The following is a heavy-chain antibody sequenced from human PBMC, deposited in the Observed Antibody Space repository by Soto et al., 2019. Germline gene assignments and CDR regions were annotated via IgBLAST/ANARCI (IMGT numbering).Heavy chain of an antibody. Sequence: GASVKVSCKASGGTFSSYAISWVRQAPGQGLEWMGGIIPIFGTANYAQKFQGGVTITADESTSTAYMELSSLRSEDTAVYYCARSGSGSPDYYYYYGMDVWGQGTTVTV. CDR1: GGTFSSYA. V-gene: IGHV1-69*13. D-gene: IGHD3-10*01. J-gene: IGHJ6*02. CDR2: IIPIFGTA. CDR3: ARSGSGSPDYYYYYGMDV.